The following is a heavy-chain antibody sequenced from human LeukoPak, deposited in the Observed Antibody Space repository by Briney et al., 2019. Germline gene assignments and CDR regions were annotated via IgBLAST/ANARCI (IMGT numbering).Heavy chain of an antibody. CDR1: GYTFTGYY. D-gene: IGHD7-27*01. Sequence: ASVKVSCKASGYTFTGYYMHWVRQAPGQGLEWMGWINPNSGGTNYAQKFQGWVTMTRDTSISTAYMELSRLRSDDTAVYYCARGQNWGSYYGMDVWGQGTTVTVSS. J-gene: IGHJ6*02. CDR2: INPNSGGT. CDR3: ARGQNWGSYYGMDV. V-gene: IGHV1-2*04.